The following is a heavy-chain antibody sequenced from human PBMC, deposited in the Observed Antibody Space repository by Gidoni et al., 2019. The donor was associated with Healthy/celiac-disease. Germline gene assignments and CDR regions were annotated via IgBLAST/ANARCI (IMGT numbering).Heavy chain of an antibody. CDR1: GFTFTSSA. CDR2: IVVGSGNT. Sequence: QMQLVQSGPAVKKPGTSVKVSCKASGFTFTSSAMQWVRQARGQRLEWIGWIVVGSGNTNDAQKVQERVTITRDMSTSTAYMELSSLRSEDTAVYYCAAPTYSNYEDWYFDLWGRGTLVTVSS. J-gene: IGHJ2*01. CDR3: AAPTYSNYEDWYFDL. V-gene: IGHV1-58*02. D-gene: IGHD4-4*01.